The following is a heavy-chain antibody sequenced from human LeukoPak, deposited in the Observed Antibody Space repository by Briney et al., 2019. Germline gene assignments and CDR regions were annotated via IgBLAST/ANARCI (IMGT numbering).Heavy chain of an antibody. CDR1: GFTFSNSG. CDR3: AKVGSGWYGVEC. D-gene: IGHD6-19*01. CDR2: IRNDVNNK. Sequence: GGSLRLSCEASGFTFSNSGMHWVRQAPGKGLEWVAFIRNDVNNKKTEYSVKVSFSFTRDKSKNTLNLQLNSLRAEDAAVYYCAKVGSGWYGVECWGQGTLVTVSS. V-gene: IGHV3-30*02. J-gene: IGHJ4*02.